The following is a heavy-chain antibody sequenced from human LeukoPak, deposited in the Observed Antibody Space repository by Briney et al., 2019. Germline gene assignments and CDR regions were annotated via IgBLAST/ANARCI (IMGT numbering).Heavy chain of an antibody. CDR1: GGSISSYY. D-gene: IGHD3-22*01. Sequence: SETLSLTCTVSGGSISSYYWSWIRQPAGKGLEWIGCIYTSGSTNYNPSLKSRVTMSVDTSKNQFSLKLSSVTAADTAVYYCARDLVITRYYYYYMDVWGKGTTVTVSS. CDR3: ARDLVITRYYYYYMDV. V-gene: IGHV4-4*07. J-gene: IGHJ6*03. CDR2: IYTSGST.